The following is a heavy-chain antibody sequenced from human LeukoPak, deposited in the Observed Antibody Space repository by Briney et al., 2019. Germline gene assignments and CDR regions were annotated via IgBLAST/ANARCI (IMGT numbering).Heavy chain of an antibody. D-gene: IGHD3-10*01. J-gene: IGHJ5*02. CDR2: ISGSGGST. Sequence: SGGSLRLSSAASGFTFSSYAMSWVRQAPGKGLEWVSAISGSGGSTYYADSVKGRFTISRDNSKNTLYLQMNSLRAEDTAIYYCAKDDSRGSGSSGWFDPWGQGTLVTVSS. V-gene: IGHV3-23*01. CDR3: AKDDSRGSGSSGWFDP. CDR1: GFTFSSYA.